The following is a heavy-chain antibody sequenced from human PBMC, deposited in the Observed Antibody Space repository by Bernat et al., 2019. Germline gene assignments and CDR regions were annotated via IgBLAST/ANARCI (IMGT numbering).Heavy chain of an antibody. Sequence: EVQLLESGGGLVQPGGSLRLSCAASGFTFSTYSMNWVRQAPGKGLEWVSSVSSRSDYIYYADSLKGRFTISRDNAKNSLYLQMNSLRAEDTAIYYCARDPGYCSGGRCYDYFDYWGQGTLVTVSS. CDR1: GFTFSTYS. J-gene: IGHJ4*02. D-gene: IGHD2-15*01. CDR2: VSSRSDYI. CDR3: ARDPGYCSGGRCYDYFDY. V-gene: IGHV3-21*01.